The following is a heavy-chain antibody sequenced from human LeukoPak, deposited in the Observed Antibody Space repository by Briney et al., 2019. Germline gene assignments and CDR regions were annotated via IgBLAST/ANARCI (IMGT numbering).Heavy chain of an antibody. CDR2: IYHSGNT. CDR3: ARGKASLLYDFYNDY. D-gene: IGHD3/OR15-3a*01. V-gene: IGHV4-38-2*01. CDR1: GYSISSGYY. Sequence: SETLSLTCAVSGYSISSGYYWGWIRQPPGKGLEWIGNIYHSGNTYYNPSLKSRVTISVDTSKNQFSLKLSSVTAADTAVYYCARGKASLLYDFYNDYWGQGTLVTVSS. J-gene: IGHJ4*02.